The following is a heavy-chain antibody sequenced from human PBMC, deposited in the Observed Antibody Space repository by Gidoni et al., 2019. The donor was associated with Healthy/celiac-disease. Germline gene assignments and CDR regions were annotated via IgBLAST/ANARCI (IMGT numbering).Heavy chain of an antibody. CDR2: FDPEDGET. CDR3: ATGGSYWYYFDY. D-gene: IGHD1-26*01. J-gene: IGHJ4*02. Sequence: QVQLVQSGAEVKKPGASVKVPCKDSGYTLTELSMHWVRQAPGKGLEWMGSFDPEDGETIYEQKFQGRVTMTEDTSTDTAYMGLSSLGSEDTAVYYCATGGSYWYYFDYWGQGTLVTVSS. V-gene: IGHV1-24*01. CDR1: GYTLTELS.